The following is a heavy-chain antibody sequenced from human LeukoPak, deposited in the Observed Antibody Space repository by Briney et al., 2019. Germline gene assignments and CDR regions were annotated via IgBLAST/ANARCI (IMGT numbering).Heavy chain of an antibody. J-gene: IGHJ6*02. V-gene: IGHV3-48*04. CDR1: GFTFSSYS. Sequence: GGSLRLSCAASGFTFSSYSMNWVRQAPGKGLEWVSYISSSSSTIYYADSVKGRFTISRDNAKNSLYLQMNSLRAEDTAVYYCARSLRSYDFWSGYYDHYYYYYGMDVWGQGTTVTVSS. CDR2: ISSSSSTI. CDR3: ARSLRSYDFWSGYYDHYYYYYGMDV. D-gene: IGHD3-3*01.